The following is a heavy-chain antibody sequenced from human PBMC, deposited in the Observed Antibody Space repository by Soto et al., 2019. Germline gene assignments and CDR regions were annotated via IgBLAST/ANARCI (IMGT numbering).Heavy chain of an antibody. Sequence: QVQLVQSGAEVKKPGSSVKVSCKASGGTFSSYAISWVRQAPGQGLEWMGGTIPIFGTANYAQKFQGRVTITADESTGTAYMELSSLRSEDTAVYYCARNFVSYYYDSSGWSRMDVWGQGTTVTVSS. CDR1: GGTFSSYA. V-gene: IGHV1-69*01. D-gene: IGHD3-22*01. J-gene: IGHJ6*02. CDR2: TIPIFGTA. CDR3: ARNFVSYYYDSSGWSRMDV.